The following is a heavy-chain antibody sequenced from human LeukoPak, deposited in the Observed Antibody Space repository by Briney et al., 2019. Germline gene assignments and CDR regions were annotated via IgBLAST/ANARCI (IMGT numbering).Heavy chain of an antibody. J-gene: IGHJ4*02. Sequence: GGSLRLSCAASGFTFSDYNMNWVRPAPGKGVEWVSYISSSSSPIYYADSVKGRFTISRDNAKKSLYLQMNSLRDEDTAVYFCARYSSGYYSYYFDYWGQGTLVTVSS. D-gene: IGHD3-22*01. V-gene: IGHV3-48*02. CDR1: GFTFSDYN. CDR2: ISSSSSPI. CDR3: ARYSSGYYSYYFDY.